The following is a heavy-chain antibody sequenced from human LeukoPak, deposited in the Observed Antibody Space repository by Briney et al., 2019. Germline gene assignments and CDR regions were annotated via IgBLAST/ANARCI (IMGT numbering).Heavy chain of an antibody. CDR1: GFTFSSYW. J-gene: IGHJ3*02. CDR3: ARDVLLWFGELSWGHDAFDI. V-gene: IGHV3-7*01. D-gene: IGHD3-10*01. CDR2: IKQDGSEK. Sequence: GGSLRLSCAASGFTFSSYWMSWVRQAPGKGLKWVANIKQDGSEKYYVDSVKGRFTISRDNAKNSLYLQMNSLRAEDTAVYYCARDVLLWFGELSWGHDAFDIWGQGTMVTVSS.